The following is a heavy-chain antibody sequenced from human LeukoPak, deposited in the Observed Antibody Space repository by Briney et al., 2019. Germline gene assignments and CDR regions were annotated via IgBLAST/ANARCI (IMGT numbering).Heavy chain of an antibody. J-gene: IGHJ4*02. D-gene: IGHD5-24*01. CDR2: IKEDGSDK. Sequence: GGSLRLSCAASGFTFSSYWMSWVRQAPGKGLEWVANIKEDGSDKYYVDSVKGRFTFSRDNAKKSLYLQMNSLRAEDTAEYYCVRDLGEMTTMSWGQGTLVIVSS. CDR1: GFTFSSYW. V-gene: IGHV3-7*01. CDR3: VRDLGEMTTMS.